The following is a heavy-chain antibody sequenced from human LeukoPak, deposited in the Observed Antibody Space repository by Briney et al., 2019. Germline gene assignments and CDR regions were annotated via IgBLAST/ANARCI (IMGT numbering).Heavy chain of an antibody. CDR1: GGSFSGYY. Sequence: SETLSLTCAVYGGSFSGYYWSWIRQPPGKGLEWIGEINHSGSTNYNPSLKSRVTISVDTSKNQFSLKLSSVTAADTAVYYCARQLGYCSGGSCYLSPNWFDPLGPGNPGHRLL. CDR2: INHSGST. V-gene: IGHV4-34*01. D-gene: IGHD2-15*01. CDR3: ARQLGYCSGGSCYLSPNWFDP. J-gene: IGHJ5*02.